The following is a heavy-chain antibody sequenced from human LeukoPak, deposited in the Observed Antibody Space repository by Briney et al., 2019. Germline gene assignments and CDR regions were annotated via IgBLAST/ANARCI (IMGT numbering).Heavy chain of an antibody. J-gene: IGHJ4*02. CDR1: GYTFTSYD. Sequence: VASVKVSCKASGYTFTSYDINWVRQATGQALESMGWMNPNSSNTGYAQKFQGRVTITRNTSISTAYMELSSLRSEDTAVYYCARGQGITIFGVVIEYYFDYWGQGTLVTVSS. CDR3: ARGQGITIFGVVIEYYFDY. D-gene: IGHD3-3*01. V-gene: IGHV1-8*03. CDR2: MNPNSSNT.